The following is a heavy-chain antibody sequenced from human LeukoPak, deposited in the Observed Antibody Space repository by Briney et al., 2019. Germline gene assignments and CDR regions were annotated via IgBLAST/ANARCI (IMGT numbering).Heavy chain of an antibody. V-gene: IGHV3-74*01. CDR3: ARDSYDFWSGYYAISVGDY. J-gene: IGHJ4*02. Sequence: GGSLRLSCAASGFTFSSYWMHWVRQAPGKGLVWVSRINSDGSSTSYADSVKGRFTISRDNAKNTLYLQMNSLRAEDTAVYYCARDSYDFWSGYYAISVGDYWGQGTLVTVSS. D-gene: IGHD3-3*01. CDR1: GFTFSSYW. CDR2: INSDGSST.